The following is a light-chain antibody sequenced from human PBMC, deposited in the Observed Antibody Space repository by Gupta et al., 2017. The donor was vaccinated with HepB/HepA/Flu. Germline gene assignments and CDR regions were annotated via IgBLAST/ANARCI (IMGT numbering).Light chain of an antibody. CDR3: QAWDSSTDDVV. V-gene: IGLV3-1*01. CDR2: QDT. J-gene: IGLJ2*01. CDR1: TLEDKY. Sequence: SFALTQPASVSVSPGQTASITCSGSTLEDKYACWYQQRPGQSPVLVIYQDTERPSGIPERFSGSNSGTTATLSISGTQARDEADYYCQAWDSSTDDVVFGGGTKLTVL.